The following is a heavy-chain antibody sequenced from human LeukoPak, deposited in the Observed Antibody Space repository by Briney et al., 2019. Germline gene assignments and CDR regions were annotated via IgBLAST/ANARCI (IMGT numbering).Heavy chain of an antibody. J-gene: IGHJ4*02. Sequence: PSETLSPTCTVSGXSISSYYWSWIRQPPGKGLEWIGYIYYSGSTNYNPSLKSRVTISVDTSKNQFSLKLSSVTAADTAVYYCAREGTTVTHFDYWGQGTLVTVSS. D-gene: IGHD4-17*01. V-gene: IGHV4-59*01. CDR3: AREGTTVTHFDY. CDR2: IYYSGST. CDR1: GXSISSYY.